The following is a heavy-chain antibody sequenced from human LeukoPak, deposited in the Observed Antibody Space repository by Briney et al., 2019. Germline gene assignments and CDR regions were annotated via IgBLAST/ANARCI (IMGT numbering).Heavy chain of an antibody. CDR1: GFTVSNNY. D-gene: IGHD5-12*01. CDR3: ARDSDSGYGPFAS. Sequence: GGSLRLSCAASGFTVSNNYMSWVRQAPGKGLEWVSVLHSGGTTNYADSEPVQFPFTIANDKSTVSLHLNSLSAKDAAAYYCARDSDSGYGPFASWGQGTLVTVSS. CDR2: LHSGGTT. J-gene: IGHJ4*02. V-gene: IGHV3-53*01.